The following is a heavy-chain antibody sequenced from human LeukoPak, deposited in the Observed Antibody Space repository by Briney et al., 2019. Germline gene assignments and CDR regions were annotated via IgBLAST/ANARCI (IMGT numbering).Heavy chain of an antibody. CDR2: ISGSGGST. CDR3: AKDSSGYDFPSSPDY. J-gene: IGHJ4*02. D-gene: IGHD5-12*01. CDR1: GFTFSSYA. Sequence: GGSLRLSCAASGFTFSSYAMSWVRQSPGKGLEWVSAISGSGGSTYYADSVKGRFTISRDNSKHTLYLQMNSLRAEDTAVYYCAKDSSGYDFPSSPDYWGQGTLVTVSS. V-gene: IGHV3-23*01.